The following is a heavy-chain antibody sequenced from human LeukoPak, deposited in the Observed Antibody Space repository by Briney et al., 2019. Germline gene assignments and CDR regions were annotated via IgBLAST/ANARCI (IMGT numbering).Heavy chain of an antibody. CDR2: INHSGST. J-gene: IGHJ4*02. D-gene: IGHD4-17*01. CDR1: GGSFSGYY. Sequence: PPETLSLTCAVYGGSFSGYYWSWIRQPPGKGLEWIGEINHSGSTNYNPSLKSRVTISVGTSKNQFSLKLSSVTAADTAVYYCASSTVTTPDWGQGTLVTVSS. CDR3: ASSTVTTPD. V-gene: IGHV4-34*01.